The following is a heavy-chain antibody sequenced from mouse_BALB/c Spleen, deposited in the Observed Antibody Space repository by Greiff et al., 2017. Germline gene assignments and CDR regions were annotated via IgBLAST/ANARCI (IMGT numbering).Heavy chain of an antibody. D-gene: IGHD1-1*01. V-gene: IGHV5-6*01. CDR3: ARQGATVYYYAMDY. J-gene: IGHJ4*01. CDR2: ISSGGSYT. CDR1: VFTFSSYG. Sequence: EVMLVESGGHLVKPGGSLKLSCAASVFTFSSYGMSWVRQTPDKRLEWVATISSGGSYTYYPDSVKGRFTISRDNAKNTLYLQMSSLKSEDTAMYYCARQGATVYYYAMDYWGQGTSVTVSS.